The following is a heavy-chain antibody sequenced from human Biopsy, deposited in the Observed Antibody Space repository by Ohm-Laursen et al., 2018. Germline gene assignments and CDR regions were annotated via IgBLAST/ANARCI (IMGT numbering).Heavy chain of an antibody. CDR1: GFTFRSYA. Sequence: SLRLSCTASGFTFRSYAMSWVRQAPGKGLEWVSSITSRTSSTYYADSVKGRATISRDNAKNSLYLQMNSLRADDTAVYYCARDTRWSPYHMDVWGQGTTVTVSS. J-gene: IGHJ6*02. V-gene: IGHV3-21*04. D-gene: IGHD4-23*01. CDR3: ARDTRWSPYHMDV. CDR2: ITSRTSST.